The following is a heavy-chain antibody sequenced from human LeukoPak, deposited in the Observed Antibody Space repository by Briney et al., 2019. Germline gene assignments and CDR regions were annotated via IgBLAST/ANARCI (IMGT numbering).Heavy chain of an antibody. J-gene: IGHJ5*02. CDR2: INHSGST. CDR3: AREIGYCSSTGCFNWFDP. CDR1: GGSFSGYY. V-gene: IGHV4-34*01. Sequence: PSETLSLTCAVYGGSFSGYYWSWIRQPPGKGLEWIGEINHSGSTNYNPSLKSRVTISVDTSKNQFSLKLSSVTAADTAVYYCAREIGYCSSTGCFNWFDPWGQGTLVTVSS. D-gene: IGHD2-2*01.